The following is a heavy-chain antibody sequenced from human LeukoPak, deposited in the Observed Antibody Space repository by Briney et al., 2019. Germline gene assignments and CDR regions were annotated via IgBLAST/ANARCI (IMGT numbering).Heavy chain of an antibody. CDR1: GGSISSHY. Sequence: SETLSLTCTVSGGSISSHYWSWIRQPPGKGLEWIGYIYYSGSTNYNPSLKSRVTISVDTSKNQFSLKLSSVTAADTAVYYCARDYIVQHAFYIWGQGTMVTVSS. CDR3: ARDYIVQHAFYI. D-gene: IGHD2-15*01. J-gene: IGHJ3*02. CDR2: IYYSGST. V-gene: IGHV4-59*11.